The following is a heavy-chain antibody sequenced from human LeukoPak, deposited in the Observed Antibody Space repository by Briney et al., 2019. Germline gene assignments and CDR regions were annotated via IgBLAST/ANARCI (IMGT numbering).Heavy chain of an antibody. D-gene: IGHD2/OR15-2a*01. CDR1: GYTFTGYY. J-gene: IGHJ4*02. CDR2: INPNSGGT. Sequence: ASVKVSCKASGYTFTGYYIHWVRQAPGQGLEWMGWINPNSGGTNYAQKLQGRVTITRDTSISTAYMELSRLRSDDTAVYYCARGFVIIRYAIDYWGQGTLVTVSS. V-gene: IGHV1-2*02. CDR3: ARGFVIIRYAIDY.